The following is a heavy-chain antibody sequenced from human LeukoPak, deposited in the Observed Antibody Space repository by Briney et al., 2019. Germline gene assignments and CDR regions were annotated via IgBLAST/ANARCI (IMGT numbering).Heavy chain of an antibody. CDR2: IYHSGST. CDR3: ASRTMVRGVINAFDI. Sequence: SGTLSLTCAVSGGSISRSNWWSWVRQPPGKGLEWIGEIYHSGSTNYNPSLKSRVTISVDKSKNQFSLKLSSVTAADTAVYYCASRTMVRGVINAFDIWGQGTMVTVSS. D-gene: IGHD3-10*01. V-gene: IGHV4-4*02. CDR1: GGSISRSNW. J-gene: IGHJ3*02.